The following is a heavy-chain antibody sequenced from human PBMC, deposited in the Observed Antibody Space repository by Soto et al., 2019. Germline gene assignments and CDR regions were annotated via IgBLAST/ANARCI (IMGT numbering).Heavy chain of an antibody. Sequence: PSETLSLTCTVSGGSISGYYWSWIRQPPGKGLEWIGYIYYSGSTNYNPSLKSRVTISVDTSKNQFSLKLSSVTAADTAVYYCARDGGVLGELNYYYYGMDVWGQGTTVTVSS. CDR2: IYYSGST. CDR3: ARDGGVLGELNYYYYGMDV. CDR1: GGSISGYY. D-gene: IGHD3-16*01. V-gene: IGHV4-59*01. J-gene: IGHJ6*02.